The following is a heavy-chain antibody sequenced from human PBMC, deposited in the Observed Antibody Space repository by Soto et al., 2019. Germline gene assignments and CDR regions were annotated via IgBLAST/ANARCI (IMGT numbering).Heavy chain of an antibody. CDR3: ARDPRPVVAGTFDY. CDR1: GFTFSSYA. V-gene: IGHV3-30-3*01. J-gene: IGHJ4*02. Sequence: GGSLRLSCAASGFTFSSYAMHWVRQAPGKGLEWVAVISYDGSNKYYADSVKGRFTISRDNSKNTLYLQMNSLRAEDTAVYYCARDPRPVVAGTFDYWGQGTLVTVSS. CDR2: ISYDGSNK. D-gene: IGHD6-19*01.